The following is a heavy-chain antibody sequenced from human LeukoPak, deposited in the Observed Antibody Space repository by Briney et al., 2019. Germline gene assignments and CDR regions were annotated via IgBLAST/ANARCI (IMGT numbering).Heavy chain of an antibody. J-gene: IGHJ5*02. CDR3: AREGCSGGSCFDWFDP. CDR2: TIPILGIA. D-gene: IGHD2-15*01. Sequence: SVKVSCKASGGTFSSYAISWVRQAPGQGLEWMGRTIPILGIANYAQKFQGRVTITADKSTSTAYMELSSLRSEDTAVYYCAREGCSGGSCFDWFDPWGQGTLVTVSS. V-gene: IGHV1-69*04. CDR1: GGTFSSYA.